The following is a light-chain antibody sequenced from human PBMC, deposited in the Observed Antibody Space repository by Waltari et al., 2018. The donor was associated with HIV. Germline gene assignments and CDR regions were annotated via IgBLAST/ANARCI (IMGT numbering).Light chain of an antibody. CDR2: GAS. CDR3: QQYKTWPLT. CDR1: QNVFSD. V-gene: IGKV3-15*01. J-gene: IGKJ1*01. Sequence: ETVMTQSPGTLSVSPGGRATLSCRASQNVFSDLAWYHQKPGQAPRLLLFGASKRATGVPARFSGSGYGTECTLTITSLQSEDYGLYHCQQYKTWPLTFGQGTRVEIK.